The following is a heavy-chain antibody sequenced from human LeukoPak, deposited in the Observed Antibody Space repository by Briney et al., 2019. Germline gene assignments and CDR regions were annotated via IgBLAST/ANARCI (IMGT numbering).Heavy chain of an antibody. V-gene: IGHV3-7*01. CDR1: GFTFSSYW. Sequence: PGGSLRLSCAASGFTFSSYWMSWVRQAPGKGLEWVANIKQDGSEKYYVDSVKGRFTISRDNAKNSLYLQMNSLRAVDTAVYYCARVGDCSSTSCYTGDMDVWGKGTTVTVSS. D-gene: IGHD2-2*02. CDR3: ARVGDCSSTSCYTGDMDV. CDR2: IKQDGSEK. J-gene: IGHJ6*03.